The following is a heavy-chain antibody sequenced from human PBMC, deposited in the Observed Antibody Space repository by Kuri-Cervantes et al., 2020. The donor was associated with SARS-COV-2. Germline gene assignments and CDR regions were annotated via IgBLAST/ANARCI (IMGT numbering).Heavy chain of an antibody. CDR1: GFTFSSYD. CDR2: IGTAGDT. J-gene: IGHJ6*02. Sequence: GESLKISCAASGFTFSSYDMHWVRQATGKGLEWVSAIGTAGDTYYPGSVKGRFTISRDNAKNSLYLQMNSLRAEDAAVYYCARDRHGMDVWGQGTTVTVSS. V-gene: IGHV3-13*01. CDR3: ARDRHGMDV.